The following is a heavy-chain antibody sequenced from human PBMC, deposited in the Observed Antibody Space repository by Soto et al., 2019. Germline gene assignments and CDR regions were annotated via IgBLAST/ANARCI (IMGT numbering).Heavy chain of an antibody. CDR3: AREYSGYDSPAFDI. J-gene: IGHJ3*02. V-gene: IGHV3-53*04. CDR1: GFTVSSNY. D-gene: IGHD5-12*01. Sequence: GGSLRLSCAASGFTVSSNYMSWVRQAPGKGLEWVSVIYSGGSTSYADSVKGRFTISRHNSKTTLYLQMNRLRAEDTAVYYCAREYSGYDSPAFDIWGQGTMVTVSS. CDR2: IYSGGST.